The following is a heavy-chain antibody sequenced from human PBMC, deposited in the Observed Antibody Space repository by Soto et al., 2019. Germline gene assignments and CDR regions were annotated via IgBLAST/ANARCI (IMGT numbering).Heavy chain of an antibody. CDR3: AREGYSYGYEDYYYYGMDV. CDR2: IIPIFGTA. Sequence: SVKVSCKASGGTFSSYAISWVRQAPGQGLEWMGGIIPIFGTANYAQKFQGRVTITADESTSTAYMELSSLRSEDTAVYYCAREGYSYGYEDYYYYGMDVWGQGTTVTVFS. CDR1: GGTFSSYA. V-gene: IGHV1-69*13. J-gene: IGHJ6*02. D-gene: IGHD5-18*01.